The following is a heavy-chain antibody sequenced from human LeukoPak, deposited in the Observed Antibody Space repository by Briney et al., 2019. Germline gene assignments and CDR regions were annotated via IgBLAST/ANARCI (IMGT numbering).Heavy chain of an antibody. J-gene: IGHJ4*02. CDR1: GFTFSSYA. D-gene: IGHD3-9*01. V-gene: IGHV3-23*01. Sequence: PGGSLRLSCAASGFTFSSYAMSWVRQAPGKGLEWVSAISGSGGSTYYADSVKGRFTISGDNSKNTLYLQMNSLRAEDTAVYYCANSAYDILTGLYYFDYWGQGTLVTVSS. CDR3: ANSAYDILTGLYYFDY. CDR2: ISGSGGST.